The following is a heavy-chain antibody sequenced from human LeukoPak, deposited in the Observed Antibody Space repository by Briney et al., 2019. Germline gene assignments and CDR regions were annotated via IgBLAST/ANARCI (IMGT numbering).Heavy chain of an antibody. Sequence: GGSLRLSCAASGFTFSSYAMSWVRQAPGKGLEWVSSISSSSSYIYYADSVKGRFTISRDNAKNSLYLQMNSLRAEDTAVYYCASTYPVGSNNAFDIWGQGTMVTVSS. D-gene: IGHD1-26*01. CDR1: GFTFSSYA. V-gene: IGHV3-21*01. CDR2: ISSSSSYI. CDR3: ASTYPVGSNNAFDI. J-gene: IGHJ3*02.